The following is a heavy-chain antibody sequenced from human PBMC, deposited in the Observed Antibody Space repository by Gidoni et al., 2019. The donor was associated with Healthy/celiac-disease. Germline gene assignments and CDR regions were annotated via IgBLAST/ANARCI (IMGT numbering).Heavy chain of an antibody. V-gene: IGHV3-30*04. CDR3: ARAPHNTIFGVVGDY. CDR2: ISYDGSNK. J-gene: IGHJ4*02. D-gene: IGHD3-3*01. CDR1: GFTYSSYA. Sequence: QVQLVAPGGGVVQPGWSLRLSCAASGFTYSSYAMHWVRQAPGKGLEWVAVISYDGSNKYYADSVKGRFTISRDNSKNTLYLQMNSLRAEDTAVYYCARAPHNTIFGVVGDYWGQGTLVTVSS.